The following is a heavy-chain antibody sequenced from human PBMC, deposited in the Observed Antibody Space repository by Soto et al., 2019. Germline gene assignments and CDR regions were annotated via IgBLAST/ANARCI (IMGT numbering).Heavy chain of an antibody. Sequence: GGSLRLSCAASGFTFSSYAMSWVRQAPGKGLEWVSAISGSGGSTYYADSVKGRFTISRDNSKNTLYLQMNSLRAEDTAVYYCAKDRQTWIQLWDYYYGMDVWGQGTTVTVSS. CDR3: AKDRQTWIQLWDYYYGMDV. D-gene: IGHD5-18*01. CDR1: GFTFSSYA. CDR2: ISGSGGST. V-gene: IGHV3-23*01. J-gene: IGHJ6*02.